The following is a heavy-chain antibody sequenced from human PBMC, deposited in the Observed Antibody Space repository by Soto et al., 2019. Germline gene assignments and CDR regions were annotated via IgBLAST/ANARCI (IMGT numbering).Heavy chain of an antibody. CDR3: AREETAWPLAYGLDV. CDR2: IGRRSDI. Sequence: GSLRLSCEASGFSFSTYSMHWVRQAPGKGLEWVSSIGRRSDIYYADSVKGRFTISRDNAKNSVSLQMNSLRDEDTAVYYCAREETAWPLAYGLDVWGQGTTVTVSS. V-gene: IGHV3-21*01. CDR1: GFSFSTYS. J-gene: IGHJ6*02. D-gene: IGHD2-21*02.